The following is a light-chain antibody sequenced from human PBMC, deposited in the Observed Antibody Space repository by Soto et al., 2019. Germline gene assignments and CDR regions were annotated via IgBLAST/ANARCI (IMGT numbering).Light chain of an antibody. J-gene: IGKJ1*01. CDR2: KAS. CDR1: QTITNL. Sequence: DIQLTPSPSTLSASVGDRVTITYQASQTITNLLAWFQQKPGKAPEILIYKASSLQSGVPSRFSGSGSGTEFTLTNSSLQPDDSATYYCLQYYDYRTFGQGTKVDIK. CDR3: LQYYDYRT. V-gene: IGKV1-5*03.